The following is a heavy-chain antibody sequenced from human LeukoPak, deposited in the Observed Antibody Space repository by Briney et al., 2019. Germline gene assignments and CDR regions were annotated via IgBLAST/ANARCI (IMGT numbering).Heavy chain of an antibody. J-gene: IGHJ4*02. CDR3: AREGGVITDY. V-gene: IGHV4-59*01. CDR2: IYYSGST. CDR1: GGSISSYY. D-gene: IGHD1-26*01. Sequence: SETLSLTCTVSGGSISSYYWSWIWQPPGKGLEWIGYIYYSGSTNYNPSLKSRVTISVDTSKNQFSLKLSSVTAADTAVYYCAREGGVITDYWGQGTLVTVSS.